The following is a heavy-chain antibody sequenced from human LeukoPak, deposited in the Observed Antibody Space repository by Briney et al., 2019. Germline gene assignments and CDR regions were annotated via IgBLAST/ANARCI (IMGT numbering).Heavy chain of an antibody. CDR2: ISSSSSTI. CDR3: AKDLGAVAGPANYDAFDI. J-gene: IGHJ3*02. D-gene: IGHD6-19*01. CDR1: GFTFSSYS. Sequence: GGSLRLSCAASGFTFSSYSMNWVRQAPGKGLEWVSYISSSSSTIYYADSVKGRFTMSRDNSKNTLYLQMNSLRAEDTAVYYCAKDLGAVAGPANYDAFDIWGQGTMVTVSS. V-gene: IGHV3-48*01.